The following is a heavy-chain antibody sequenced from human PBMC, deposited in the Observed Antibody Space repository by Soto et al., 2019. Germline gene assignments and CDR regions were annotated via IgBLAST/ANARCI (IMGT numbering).Heavy chain of an antibody. Sequence: QVKLHESGPGLATPSGTLSLTCAVSGVSISSGNWWTWVRQSPQRGLEYIGEIFHDGTANYYPSFERRVAISVDTSKNQFSLKLTSVTAADTAIYFCARLVYDTRLNYMYFDFWGQGTLVTVSS. D-gene: IGHD3-10*01. J-gene: IGHJ4*02. CDR2: IFHDGTA. V-gene: IGHV4-4*02. CDR1: GVSISSGNW. CDR3: ARLVYDTRLNYMYFDF.